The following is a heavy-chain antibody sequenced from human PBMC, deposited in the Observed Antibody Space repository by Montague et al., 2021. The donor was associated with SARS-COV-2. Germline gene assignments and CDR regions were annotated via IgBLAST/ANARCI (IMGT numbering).Heavy chain of an antibody. J-gene: IGHJ6*02. D-gene: IGHD2-15*01. V-gene: IGHV3-7*03. CDR1: GFTFSSYW. Sequence: SLRLSCAASGFTFSSYWMSWVRQAPGKGLEWVANIKQDGSEKYYVYSVKGRFTISRDNAKKALYLQMNSLRAEDPAVYYCARDLGAVVVAAIKYYYYGMDVWGQGTTVTVSS. CDR3: ARDLGAVVVAAIKYYYYGMDV. CDR2: IKQDGSEK.